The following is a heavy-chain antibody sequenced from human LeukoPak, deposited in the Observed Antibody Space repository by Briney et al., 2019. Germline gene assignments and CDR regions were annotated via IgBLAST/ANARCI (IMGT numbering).Heavy chain of an antibody. CDR3: AKSGRYCSGGSCYQEVSLDY. V-gene: IGHV3-23*01. Sequence: GGSLRLSCAASGFTFSSYGMTWVRQAPGKGLEWVSGISGGPVSTNYADSVKGRFTISRDNSKNTLYLQMNTLRAEDTAIYYCAKSGRYCSGGSCYQEVSLDYWGQGTLVTVSS. D-gene: IGHD2-15*01. J-gene: IGHJ4*02. CDR1: GFTFSSYG. CDR2: ISGGPVST.